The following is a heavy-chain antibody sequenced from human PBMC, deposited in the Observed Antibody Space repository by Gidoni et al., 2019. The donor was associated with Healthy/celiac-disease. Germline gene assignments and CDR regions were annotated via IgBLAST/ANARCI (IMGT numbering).Heavy chain of an antibody. V-gene: IGHV4-39*01. CDR1: GGSISSSSYY. D-gene: IGHD1-26*01. J-gene: IGHJ4*02. CDR3: ARLSGGSYVDY. CDR2: IYYSGST. Sequence: QLQLQESGPGLVKPSETLSLTCTVSGGSISSSSYYWGWIRQPPGKGLEWIGSIYYSGSTYYNPSLKSRVTISVDTSKNQFSLKLSSVTAADTAVYYCARLSGGSYVDYWGQGTLVTVSS.